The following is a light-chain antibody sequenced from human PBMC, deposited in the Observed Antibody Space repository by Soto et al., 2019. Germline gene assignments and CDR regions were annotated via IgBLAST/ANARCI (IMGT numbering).Light chain of an antibody. CDR3: QQNGRSPT. CDR1: QSVSSSY. CDR2: GAS. V-gene: IGKV3-20*01. Sequence: EIVLTQSPGTLSLSPGERATLSCRASQSVSSSYLAWYQQKPGQAPRLLIYGASSRATGVPDRFSGSGSGSGTDFTLFISRLEPDDCGVYYCQQNGRSPTFGPGTKVEVK. J-gene: IGKJ3*01.